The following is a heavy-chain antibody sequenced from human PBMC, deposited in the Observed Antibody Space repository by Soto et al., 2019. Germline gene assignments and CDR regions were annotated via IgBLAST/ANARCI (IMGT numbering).Heavy chain of an antibody. CDR2: ISWHGNTK. V-gene: IGHV3-43*01. CDR3: EKERRGASDGSSWACCED. Sequence: LRLSCTASGFTFGDHTMHWVRQAPGKGLDWVSLISWHGNTKYYVDSVKGRFTISRDNSKDSLYLQMNSLTTEDTALYYCEKERRGASDGSSWACCEDWRQGNLVTVSS. CDR1: GFTFGDHT. D-gene: IGHD6-13*01. J-gene: IGHJ4*02.